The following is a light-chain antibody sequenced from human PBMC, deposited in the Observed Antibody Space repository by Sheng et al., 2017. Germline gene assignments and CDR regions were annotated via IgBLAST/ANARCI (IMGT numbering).Light chain of an antibody. V-gene: IGKV1-39*01. CDR2: TTS. J-gene: IGKJ4*01. Sequence: DIQMTQSPSSLSASVGDGVNITCRASENIRSYLNWYQQTPGKAPKLLIYTTSTSQSGVPSRFRGSGSGTDFTLTISSLQPEDFATYFCQQGYRSPLTFGGGTKGGDQ. CDR1: ENIRSY. CDR3: QQGYRSPLT.